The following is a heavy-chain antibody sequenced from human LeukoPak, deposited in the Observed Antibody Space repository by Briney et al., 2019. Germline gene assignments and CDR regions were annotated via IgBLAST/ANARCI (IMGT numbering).Heavy chain of an antibody. J-gene: IGHJ3*01. CDR1: GGSISGYH. Sequence: SETLSLTCSVFGGSISGYHWSWLRQSPGKGLEWIAYTHTSGDTVYNPSLRSRINISLDTFKNQVFLKLNSVTAADTSVYYCARHDTRGGAYDVWGQGTMVTVS. CDR3: ARHDTRGGAYDV. D-gene: IGHD3-22*01. CDR2: THTSGDT. V-gene: IGHV4-4*09.